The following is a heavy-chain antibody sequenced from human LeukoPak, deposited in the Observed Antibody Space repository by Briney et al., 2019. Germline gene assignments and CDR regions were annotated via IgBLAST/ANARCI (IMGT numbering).Heavy chain of an antibody. CDR2: INPNSGGT. CDR3: ARGGYDFWSGYYRPFDY. V-gene: IGHV1-2*06. D-gene: IGHD3-3*01. CDR1: GYTFTGYY. Sequence: ASVKVSCTASGYTFTGYYMHWVRQAPGQGLEWMGRINPNSGGTNYAQKFQGRVTMTRDTSISTAYMELSRLRSDDTAVYYCARGGYDFWSGYYRPFDYWGQGTLVTVSS. J-gene: IGHJ4*02.